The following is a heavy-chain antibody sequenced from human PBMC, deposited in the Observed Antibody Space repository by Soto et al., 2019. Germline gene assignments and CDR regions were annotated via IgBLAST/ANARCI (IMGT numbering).Heavy chain of an antibody. V-gene: IGHV4-34*01. J-gene: IGHJ4*02. CDR2: INHIGSA. D-gene: IGHD3-10*01. Sequence: QLQLQQWGQGLLKPWETQSLTGHVIGGSLFGSRWPWFRHPPGKGGEWIGQINHIGSANYNPSLKSRVTISVGTSKNQFSLDLSSMTAADTAVYYCARGLFSEDYYSGCWYYFDSWGQGTLVTVSS. CDR3: ARGLFSEDYYSGCWYYFDS. CDR1: GGSLFGSR.